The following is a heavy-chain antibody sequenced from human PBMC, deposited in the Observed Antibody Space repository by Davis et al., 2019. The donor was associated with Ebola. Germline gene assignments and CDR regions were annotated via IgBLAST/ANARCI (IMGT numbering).Heavy chain of an antibody. Sequence: SLKISCAGSGFTFGDNAMHWVRQAPGKGLEWVSGISWNSDSIVYADSVKGRFTISRDNAKNSLYLQMNSLRGEDTALYYCAKGRTIPLALDFWGQGTLVTVSS. J-gene: IGHJ4*02. CDR3: AKGRTIPLALDF. CDR2: ISWNSDSI. CDR1: GFTFGDNA. V-gene: IGHV3-9*01. D-gene: IGHD2-2*02.